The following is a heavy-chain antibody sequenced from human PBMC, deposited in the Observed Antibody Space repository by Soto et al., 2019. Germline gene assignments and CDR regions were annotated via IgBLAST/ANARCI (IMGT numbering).Heavy chain of an antibody. CDR1: GGTFSSYA. V-gene: IGHV1-69*13. Sequence: ASVKVSCKASGGTFSSYAISWVRQAPGQGLEWMGGIIPIFGTANYAQKFQGRVTITADESTSTAYMELSSLRSEDTAVYYCARMGRDTAMVKDYYYYYYGMDVWGQGTTVTVSS. D-gene: IGHD5-18*01. CDR3: ARMGRDTAMVKDYYYYYYGMDV. CDR2: IIPIFGTA. J-gene: IGHJ6*02.